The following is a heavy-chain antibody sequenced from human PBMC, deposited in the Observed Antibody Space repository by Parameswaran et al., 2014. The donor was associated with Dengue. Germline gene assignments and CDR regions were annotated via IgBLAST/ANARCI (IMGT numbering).Heavy chain of an antibody. V-gene: IGHV1-69*13. CDR1: GGTFSSYA. Sequence: SVKVSCKASGGTFSSYAISWVRQAPGQGLEWMGGIIPIFGTANYAQKFQGRVTITADESTSTAYMELSSLRSEDTAVYYCARVHSSSSWEFDYWGQGTLVTVSS. J-gene: IGHJ4*02. CDR2: IIPIFGTA. CDR3: ARVHSSSSWEFDY. D-gene: IGHD6-6*01.